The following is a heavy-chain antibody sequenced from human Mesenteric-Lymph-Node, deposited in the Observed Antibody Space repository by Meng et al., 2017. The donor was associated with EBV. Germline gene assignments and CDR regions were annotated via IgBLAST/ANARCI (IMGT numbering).Heavy chain of an antibody. CDR1: GGSLSNYY. J-gene: IGHJ5*02. V-gene: IGHV4-34*01. CDR2: INYRGNT. Sequence: QQGGPVVLQPSGTPSLTCAVYGGSLSNYYWSWIRQPPGKGLEWIGEINYRGNTNYNPSLKSRVTVSVDTSKNQVSLKLNSVTAADTAIYYCAGAGYWRFDAWGRGTLVTVSS. CDR3: AGAGYWRFDA. D-gene: IGHD6-13*01.